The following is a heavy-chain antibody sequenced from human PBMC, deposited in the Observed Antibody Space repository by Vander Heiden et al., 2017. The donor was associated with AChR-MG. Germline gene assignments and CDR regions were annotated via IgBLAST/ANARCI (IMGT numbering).Heavy chain of an antibody. J-gene: IGHJ4*02. CDR2: IKSKTDGGTT. CDR3: TTGVYYDQD. Sequence: EVQLVESGGGLVKPGGSLRLSCAASGFTFSNAWMSWVRQAPGKGLEWVVRIKSKTDGGTTDYAAPVKGRFTISRDDSKNTLYLQMNSLKTEDTAVYYCTTGVYYDQDWGQGTLVTVSS. V-gene: IGHV3-15*01. CDR1: GFTFSNAW. D-gene: IGHD3-22*01.